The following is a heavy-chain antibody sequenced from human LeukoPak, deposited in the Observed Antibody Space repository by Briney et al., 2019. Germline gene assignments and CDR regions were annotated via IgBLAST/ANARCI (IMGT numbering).Heavy chain of an antibody. CDR2: INHSGST. J-gene: IGHJ4*02. V-gene: IGHV4-34*01. CDR1: GGSFSGYY. CDR3: ARGGGSGSYYWY. D-gene: IGHD1-26*01. Sequence: SETLSLACAVYGGSFSGYYWSWIRQPPGKGLEWIGEINHSGSTNYNPSLKSRVTISVDTSKNQFSLKLSSVTAADTAVYYCARGGGSGSYYWYWGQGTLVTVSS.